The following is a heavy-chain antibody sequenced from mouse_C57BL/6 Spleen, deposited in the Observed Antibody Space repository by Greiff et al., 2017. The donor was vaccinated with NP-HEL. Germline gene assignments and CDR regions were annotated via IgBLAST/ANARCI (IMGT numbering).Heavy chain of an antibody. CDR2: FYPGSGSI. CDR3: ARNEDDDNHWYFDV. CDR1: GYTFTEYT. V-gene: IGHV1-62-2*01. J-gene: IGHJ1*03. Sequence: VQLQQSGAELVKPGASVKLSCKASGYTFTEYTIHWVKQRSGQGLEWIGWFYPGSGSIKYNENFKDKATLTADKSSSKVYRELSRLTSEYSAVYCGARNEDDDNHWYFDVWGTGTTVTVSS. D-gene: IGHD2-3*01.